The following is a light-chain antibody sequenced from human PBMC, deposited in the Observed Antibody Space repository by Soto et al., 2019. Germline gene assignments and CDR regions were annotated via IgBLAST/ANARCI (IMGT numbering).Light chain of an antibody. J-gene: IGKJ5*01. CDR1: ESVSSSY. CDR3: QPYNTCPPIP. V-gene: IGKV3-15*01. Sequence: TKSAVAVCLYQGERATLSCRASESVSSSYLAWYQQTPGKAPRLLIYGASTRATGIPARFSGSGSGTEFTLTISSLQSADFAVYYCQPYNTCPPIPFAQRTRPAI. CDR2: GAS.